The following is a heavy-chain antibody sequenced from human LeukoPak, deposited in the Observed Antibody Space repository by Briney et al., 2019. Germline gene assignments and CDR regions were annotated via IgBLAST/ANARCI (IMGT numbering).Heavy chain of an antibody. D-gene: IGHD1-26*01. CDR1: GGSISSGGYY. CDR2: IYYSGST. Sequence: RPSETLSLTCAVSGGSISSGGYYWSWIRQHPGKGLEWIGYIYYSGSTYYNPSLKSRVTISVDTSKNQFSLKLRSVTAADTAVYYCARAGLGATPLFDYWGQGTLVTVSS. V-gene: IGHV4-31*11. J-gene: IGHJ4*02. CDR3: ARAGLGATPLFDY.